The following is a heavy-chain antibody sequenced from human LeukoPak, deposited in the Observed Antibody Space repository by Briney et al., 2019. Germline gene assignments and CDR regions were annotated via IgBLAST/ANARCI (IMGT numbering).Heavy chain of an antibody. V-gene: IGHV3-30*19. D-gene: IGHD6-19*01. Sequence: GGSLRLSCAASVFTLSSDWMLWVRQAQRKGLEWVAVISYDGSNKYYADSVKGRFTISRDNSKNTLYLQMNSLRAEDTAVYYCAIHSSGWYGKELHYWGQGTLVTVSS. CDR2: ISYDGSNK. J-gene: IGHJ4*02. CDR1: VFTLSSDW. CDR3: AIHSSGWYGKELHY.